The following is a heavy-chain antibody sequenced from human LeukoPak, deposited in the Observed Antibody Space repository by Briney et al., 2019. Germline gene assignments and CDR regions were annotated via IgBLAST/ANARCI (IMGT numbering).Heavy chain of an antibody. Sequence: AGGSLRLSCAACGFTFDNYGMSWVRHAPGKGLECVSDINWSGGSTGYADSVKGRFTISRDNAKNTLYLQMNSLRAEDTALYHCARRRRGGSGSYEGYYFDYWGQGTLVTVSS. D-gene: IGHD3-10*01. CDR1: GFTFDNYG. J-gene: IGHJ4*01. CDR2: INWSGGST. V-gene: IGHV3-20*01. CDR3: ARRRRGGSGSYEGYYFDY.